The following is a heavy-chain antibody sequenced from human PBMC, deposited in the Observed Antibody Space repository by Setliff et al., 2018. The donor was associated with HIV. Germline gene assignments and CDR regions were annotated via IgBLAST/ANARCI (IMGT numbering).Heavy chain of an antibody. D-gene: IGHD2-2*01. J-gene: IGHJ4*02. Sequence: SETLSLTCTVSGDSISSGSNYWSWIRQPAGKGLEWIGRIYTSGPRYNPSLENRVTISVDTSKSQFFLMLSSVTAADTAVYYCARGSSDIPGVDSNYFDDWGQGTLVTVSS. V-gene: IGHV4-61*02. CDR1: GDSISSGSNY. CDR3: ARGSSDIPGVDSNYFDD. CDR2: IYTSGP.